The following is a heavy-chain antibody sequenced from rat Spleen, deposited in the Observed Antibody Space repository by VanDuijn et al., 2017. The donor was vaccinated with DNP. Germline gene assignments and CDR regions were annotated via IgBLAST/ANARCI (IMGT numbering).Heavy chain of an antibody. CDR3: ACRPPPTRGPFDY. CDR2: IIYDGSSI. CDR1: GFIFSNYW. D-gene: IGHD1-4*01. Sequence: EVQLVESGGGLVQPGRSLKLSCAASGFIFSNYWMTWIRQAPGKGLEWVATIIYDGSSIYYRDSVKGRFTISRDNAKSILYLQMDSLRSEDTATYYCACRPPPTRGPFDYWGQGVMVTVSS. J-gene: IGHJ2*01. V-gene: IGHV5-29*01.